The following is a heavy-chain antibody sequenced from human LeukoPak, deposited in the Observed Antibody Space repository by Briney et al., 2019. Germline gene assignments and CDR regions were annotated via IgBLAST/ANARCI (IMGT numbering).Heavy chain of an antibody. D-gene: IGHD3-22*01. Sequence: PSETLSLTCTVSGGSISSSSYYWGSIRQPPGKGLEWLGSIYYSGSTYYNPSLKSRVTISVDTSKNQFSLKLSSVTAADTAVYYCAREAPYYDSSGWINWFDPWGQGTLVTVSS. CDR3: AREAPYYDSSGWINWFDP. J-gene: IGHJ5*02. V-gene: IGHV4-39*07. CDR1: GGSISSSSYY. CDR2: IYYSGST.